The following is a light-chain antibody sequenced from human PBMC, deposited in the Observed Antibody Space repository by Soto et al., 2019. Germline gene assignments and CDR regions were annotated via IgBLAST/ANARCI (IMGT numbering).Light chain of an antibody. CDR1: QSVSSN. CDR2: GAS. CDR3: QQYNDWPQT. J-gene: IGKJ1*01. Sequence: EIVFTQSPATLSVSPGERATLSCRASQSVSSNLAWYQQMPGQAPRLLIYGASTRATSLPARFSGSGSGTEFTLTIRSLQSEDFAVYYCQQYNDWPQTFGQGTKVDIK. V-gene: IGKV3-15*01.